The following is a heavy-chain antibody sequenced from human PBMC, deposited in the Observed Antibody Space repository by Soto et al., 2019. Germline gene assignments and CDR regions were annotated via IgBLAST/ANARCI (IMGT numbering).Heavy chain of an antibody. J-gene: IGHJ6*02. D-gene: IGHD6-13*01. Sequence: QVQLVESGGGVVQPGRSLRLSCAASGFTFSSYGMHWVLQAPGKGLERVAVIWYDGSNKYYADSVKGRLTISRDNSKNTLYLQMNSLRAEDTAVYYCAREGGDSSSWDRYYYYGMDVWGQGTTVTVSS. CDR2: IWYDGSNK. V-gene: IGHV3-33*01. CDR1: GFTFSSYG. CDR3: AREGGDSSSWDRYYYYGMDV.